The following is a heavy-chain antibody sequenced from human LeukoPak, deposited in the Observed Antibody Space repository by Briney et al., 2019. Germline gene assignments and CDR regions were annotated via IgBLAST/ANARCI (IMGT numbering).Heavy chain of an antibody. J-gene: IGHJ4*02. D-gene: IGHD5-18*01. Sequence: PGGSLRLSCAASGFTFSSYAMSWVRQAPGKGLEWVSAISGSGGSTYYADSAKGRFTISRDNSKNTLYLQMNSLRAEDTAVYYCAKETKKGKTWIQLWTYFDYWGQGTLVTVSS. CDR3: AKETKKGKTWIQLWTYFDY. CDR1: GFTFSSYA. V-gene: IGHV3-23*01. CDR2: ISGSGGST.